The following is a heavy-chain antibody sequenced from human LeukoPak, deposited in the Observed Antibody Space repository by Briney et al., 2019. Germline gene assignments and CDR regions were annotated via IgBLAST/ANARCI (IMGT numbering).Heavy chain of an antibody. CDR3: ARTPERAFDI. V-gene: IGHV3-48*04. CDR2: ISHSSNII. D-gene: IGHD1-1*01. Sequence: RSGGSLRLSCAASGFAFSSYDMSWVRQAPGKGLEWVSYISHSSNIIYYADSVKGRFTISRDNAKNTLYLQMNSLRAEDTAVYYCARTPERAFDIWGQGTMVTVSS. CDR1: GFAFSSYD. J-gene: IGHJ3*02.